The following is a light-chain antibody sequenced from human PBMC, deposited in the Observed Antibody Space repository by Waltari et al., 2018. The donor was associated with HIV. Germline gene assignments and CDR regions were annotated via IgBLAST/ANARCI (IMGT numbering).Light chain of an antibody. J-gene: IGLJ3*02. CDR3: LSWDDSLRVWV. CDR1: RATIGSHY. Sequence: QSVVTQPPSASGTPGQRVTIPSSGSRATIGSHYVYWYQQLPGTAPKLLIHRNNQRPSGVPDRFSASKSGTSASLAISGLRSEDEADYYCLSWDDSLRVWVFGGGTKVTVL. V-gene: IGLV1-47*01. CDR2: RNN.